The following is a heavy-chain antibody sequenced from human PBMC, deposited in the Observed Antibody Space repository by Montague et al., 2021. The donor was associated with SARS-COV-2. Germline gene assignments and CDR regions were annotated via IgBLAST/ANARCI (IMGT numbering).Heavy chain of an antibody. V-gene: IGHV4-39*01. CDR1: GGSISSPDYY. D-gene: IGHD2-8*01. Sequence: SETLSLTCTVSGGSISSPDYYWGWIRQSPGKGLEWIGSISYTGRTYYNPSLRSRVSFSMDTSKNNFSLSLSSVTVADTAVYFCARQLPSYCATNKCYAYYFDGWGQGALVTVSS. CDR3: ARQLPSYCATNKCYAYYFDG. CDR2: ISYTGRT. J-gene: IGHJ4*02.